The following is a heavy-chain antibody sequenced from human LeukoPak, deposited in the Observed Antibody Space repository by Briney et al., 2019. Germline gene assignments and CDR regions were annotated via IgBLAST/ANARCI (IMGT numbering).Heavy chain of an antibody. D-gene: IGHD3-3*01. CDR2: MNPNSGNT. V-gene: IGHV1-8*01. CDR3: ARANDFWSGYYRRMENYYYYGMDV. Sequence: ASVKVSCKASGYTFTSYDINWVRQATGQGLERMGWMNPNSGNTGYAQKFQGRVTMTRNTSISTAYMELSSLRSEDTAVYYCARANDFWSGYYRRMENYYYYGMDVWGQGTTVTVSS. J-gene: IGHJ6*02. CDR1: GYTFTSYD.